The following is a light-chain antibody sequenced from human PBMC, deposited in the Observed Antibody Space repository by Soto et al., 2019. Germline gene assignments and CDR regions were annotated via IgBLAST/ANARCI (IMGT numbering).Light chain of an antibody. CDR1: SSNIGSNT. CDR2: SNN. Sequence: QSVLTQPPSASGTPGQRVTISCSGGSSNIGSNTVSWYQQLPGTAPKLLIYSNNQRPSGVPARFSGSKSATSASLAISGLQSEDEVDYYCAAWDDSLNGWVFGGGTQLTVL. CDR3: AAWDDSLNGWV. V-gene: IGLV1-44*01. J-gene: IGLJ3*02.